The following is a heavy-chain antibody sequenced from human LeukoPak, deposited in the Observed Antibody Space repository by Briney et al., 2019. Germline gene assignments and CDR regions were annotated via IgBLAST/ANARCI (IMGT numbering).Heavy chain of an antibody. Sequence: SETLSLTCAVSGGSISSGGYSCSWIRQPPGKGLEWIGYVYHSGSTYYNPSLKSRVTISVDRSKNPFSLKLSSVTDADTAVYYCARDRDRFGELYYWGQGTLVTVSS. CDR3: ARDRDRFGELYY. J-gene: IGHJ4*02. D-gene: IGHD3-10*01. CDR1: GGSISSGGYS. V-gene: IGHV4-30-2*01. CDR2: VYHSGST.